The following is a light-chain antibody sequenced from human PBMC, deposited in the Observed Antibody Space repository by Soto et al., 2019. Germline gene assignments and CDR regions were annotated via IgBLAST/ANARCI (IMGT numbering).Light chain of an antibody. CDR1: NIGSKT. CDR2: RDS. CDR3: QVWDSSTARV. V-gene: IGLV3-9*01. J-gene: IGLJ3*02. Sequence: SYELTQPLSVSVALGQTARITSGGNNIGSKTGHWYQQKPGQAPVLVIYRDSNRPSGIPERFSGSNSGNTATLTISRAQAGDEADYYCQVWDSSTARVFGGGTKLTVL.